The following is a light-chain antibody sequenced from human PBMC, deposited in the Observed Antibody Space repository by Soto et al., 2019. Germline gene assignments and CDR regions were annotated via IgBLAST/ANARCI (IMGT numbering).Light chain of an antibody. Sequence: EIILTQAPDSLSLSPGERDTLSCRASQSVSSSYLAWYQQKPGQAPRLLIYGASTRATGIPDRISGSGSGTDFTLTISRLEPEDFAVYYCQQYGSSPWTFGQGTKVDIK. CDR1: QSVSSSY. CDR2: GAS. V-gene: IGKV3-20*01. CDR3: QQYGSSPWT. J-gene: IGKJ1*01.